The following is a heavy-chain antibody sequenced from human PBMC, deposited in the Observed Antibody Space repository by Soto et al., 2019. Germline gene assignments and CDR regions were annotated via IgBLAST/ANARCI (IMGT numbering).Heavy chain of an antibody. V-gene: IGHV3-30*18. CDR1: GITFSSYG. Sequence: GGSLRLSCAASGITFSSYGMHWVRLAPGKGLEWVAVRSYDGSNKYYADSVKGRFTISRDNSKNTLYLQMNSLRAEDTAVYYCAKDLLGFAINYYGIDVWGQGTTVTVSS. D-gene: IGHD3-16*01. CDR2: RSYDGSNK. CDR3: AKDLLGFAINYYGIDV. J-gene: IGHJ6*02.